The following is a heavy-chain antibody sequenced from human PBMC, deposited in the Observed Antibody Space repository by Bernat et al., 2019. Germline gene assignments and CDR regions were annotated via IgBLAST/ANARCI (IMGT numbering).Heavy chain of an antibody. CDR3: ARQHGLALGVRGCDAFDI. Sequence: QLQLRESGPGLVKPSETLSLTCTVSGGPIPSSSYYWGWIRQPPGKGLEWIGSIYYGGSTYYNPSLKSRVTISVDTSKNQFSLKLSSVTAADTAVYYCARQHGLALGVRGCDAFDIWGQGTMVTVSS. V-gene: IGHV4-39*01. J-gene: IGHJ3*02. CDR1: GGPIPSSSYY. CDR2: IYYGGST. D-gene: IGHD3-10*01.